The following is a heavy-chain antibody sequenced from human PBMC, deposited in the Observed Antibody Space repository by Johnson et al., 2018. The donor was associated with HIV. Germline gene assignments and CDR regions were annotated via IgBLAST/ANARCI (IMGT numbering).Heavy chain of an antibody. Sequence: VESGGSLRLSCAASGFTVSSNYMSWVRQAPGKGLEWVSVIYTDGTNSAFADFLKGRSTISRDNAKSTLYLQMNSLRAEDTAVYYCARDNGGAFDIWGPGTMVTVSS. CDR3: ARDNGGAFDI. V-gene: IGHV3-66*01. D-gene: IGHD4-23*01. J-gene: IGHJ3*02. CDR2: IYTDGT. CDR1: GFTVSSNY.